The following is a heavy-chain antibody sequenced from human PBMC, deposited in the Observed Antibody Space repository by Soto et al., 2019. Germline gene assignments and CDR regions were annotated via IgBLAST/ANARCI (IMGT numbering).Heavy chain of an antibody. CDR1: GGSISSSSYY. Sequence: QLQLQESGPGLVKPSETLSLTCTVSGGSISSSSYYWGWIRQPPGKGLEWSGCIYYSGSTYYNPSLQSRVTISVDTSKNQFSLKLSSVTAADTAVYYCARLFSVVVVALNWFDPWGQGTLVTVSS. V-gene: IGHV4-39*01. J-gene: IGHJ5*02. D-gene: IGHD2-15*01. CDR2: IYYSGST. CDR3: ARLFSVVVVALNWFDP.